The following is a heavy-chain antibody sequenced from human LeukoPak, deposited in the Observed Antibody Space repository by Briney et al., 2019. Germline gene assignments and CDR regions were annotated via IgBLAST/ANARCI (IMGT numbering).Heavy chain of an antibody. J-gene: IGHJ5*02. Sequence: SQTLSLTCTVSGGSISSAGYYWTWIRHHPGKGLEWIGYIYYSRSTYYSPSLKSRVTISLDTSKNQFSLNLSSVTAADTAVYYCAAYGLGSSRRFDPWGQGTLVTVSS. CDR2: IYYSRST. CDR1: GGSISSAGYY. V-gene: IGHV4-31*03. CDR3: AAYGLGSSRRFDP. D-gene: IGHD3-10*01.